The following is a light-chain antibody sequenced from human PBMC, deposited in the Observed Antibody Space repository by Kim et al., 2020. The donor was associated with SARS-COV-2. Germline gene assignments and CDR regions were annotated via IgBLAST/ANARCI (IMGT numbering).Light chain of an antibody. CDR2: WAS. J-gene: IGKJ4*01. Sequence: DIVMTQSPDSLAVSLGERATINCKSSQSVLYSSNNKNYLAWYQQKSGLPPKLLIYWASTRESGVPDRFSGSGSGTDFTLTISSLQAEDVAVYYCQEFYSTPLTFGGGTTV. V-gene: IGKV4-1*01. CDR3: QEFYSTPLT. CDR1: QSVLYSSNNKNY.